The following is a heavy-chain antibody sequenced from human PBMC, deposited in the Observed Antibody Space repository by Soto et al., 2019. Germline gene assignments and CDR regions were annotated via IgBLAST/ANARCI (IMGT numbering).Heavy chain of an antibody. D-gene: IGHD3-3*01. Sequence: ASETLSLTCTVSGGSISSYYWSWIRQPPGKGLEWIGYIYYSGSTNYNPSLKSRVTISVDTSKNQFSLKLSSVTAADTAVYYFARDKGPWSGYYLDYWGQGTLVTVSS. CDR2: IYYSGST. CDR1: GGSISSYY. J-gene: IGHJ4*02. CDR3: ARDKGPWSGYYLDY. V-gene: IGHV4-59*01.